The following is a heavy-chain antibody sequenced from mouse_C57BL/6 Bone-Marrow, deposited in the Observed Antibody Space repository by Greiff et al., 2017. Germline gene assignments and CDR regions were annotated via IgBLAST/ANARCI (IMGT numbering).Heavy chain of an antibody. J-gene: IGHJ2*01. CDR2: IDPETGGT. D-gene: IGHD1-1*01. CDR3: TKPNSRYYSDFDY. Sequence: QVQLQQSGAELVRPGASVTLSCKASGYTFTDYEMHWVKQTPVHGLEWIGAIDPETGGTAYNQKFKGKAILTADKSSSTAYMELRSLTSEDSAVYYCTKPNSRYYSDFDYWGQGTTLTVSS. CDR1: GYTFTDYE. V-gene: IGHV1-15*01.